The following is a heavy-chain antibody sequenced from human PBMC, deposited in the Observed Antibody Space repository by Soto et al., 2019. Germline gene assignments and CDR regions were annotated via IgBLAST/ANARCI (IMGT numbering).Heavy chain of an antibody. CDR1: GFTFSNYD. CDR2: ISSNGITT. CDR3: ARRARPDFYYMDV. D-gene: IGHD6-6*01. V-gene: IGHV3-64*01. J-gene: IGHJ6*03. Sequence: GGSLRLSCAASGFTFSNYDMSWVRQAPGKGLEYVSGISSNGITTYYANSVQGRFTISRDNSKNTVYLQMDSLRPEDMAVYYCARRARPDFYYMDVWGKGTTVTVSS.